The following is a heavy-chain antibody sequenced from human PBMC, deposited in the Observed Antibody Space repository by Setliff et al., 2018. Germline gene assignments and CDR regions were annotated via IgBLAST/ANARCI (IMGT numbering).Heavy chain of an antibody. CDR2: ISPYNGNT. V-gene: IGHV1-18*01. Sequence: GASVKVSCKASGYTFNSYGINWLRQAPGQGLEWLGWISPYNGNTKYAQTVQDRITMATDTSTRTSHMELSSPRSGDTAVYFCARSSDSGYYHQRDAFDIWGQGTRVTVSS. J-gene: IGHJ3*02. CDR1: GYTFNSYG. D-gene: IGHD3-22*01. CDR3: ARSSDSGYYHQRDAFDI.